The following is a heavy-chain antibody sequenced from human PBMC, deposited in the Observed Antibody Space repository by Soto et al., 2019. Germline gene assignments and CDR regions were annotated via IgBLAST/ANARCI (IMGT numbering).Heavy chain of an antibody. D-gene: IGHD3-10*01. CDR1: GGSISSGGYS. Sequence: SETLSLTCAVSGGSISSGGYSWSWIRQPPGKGLEWIGYINHSGSTNYNPSLKSRVTISVDTSKNQFSLKLSSVTAADTAVYYCARGFLGFGEQNFLIWGQGTMVTVSS. CDR2: INHSGST. V-gene: IGHV4-30-2*01. J-gene: IGHJ3*02. CDR3: ARGFLGFGEQNFLI.